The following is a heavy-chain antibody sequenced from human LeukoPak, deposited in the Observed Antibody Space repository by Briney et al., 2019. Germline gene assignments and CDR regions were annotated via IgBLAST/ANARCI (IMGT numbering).Heavy chain of an antibody. Sequence: SETLSLTCAVYGGSFSGYYWSWIRQPPGKGLEWIGEINHSGSTNYNPSLKSRVTISVDTSKNQFSLKLSSVTAADTAVYYCARGLIYYDSSGYYYFGGWFDRWGQGTLVTVSS. D-gene: IGHD3-22*01. CDR1: GGSFSGYY. CDR3: ARGLIYYDSSGYYYFGGWFDR. V-gene: IGHV4-34*01. CDR2: INHSGST. J-gene: IGHJ5*02.